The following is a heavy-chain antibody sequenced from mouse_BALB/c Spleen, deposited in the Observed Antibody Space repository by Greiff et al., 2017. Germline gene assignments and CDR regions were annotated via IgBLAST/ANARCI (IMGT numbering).Heavy chain of an antibody. J-gene: IGHJ4*01. CDR3: ARSGIYYDYGYAMDY. CDR2: ISYSGST. D-gene: IGHD2-4*01. V-gene: IGHV3-2*02. CDR1: GYSITSDYA. Sequence: VQLKESGPGLVKPSQSLSLTCTVTGYSITSDYAWNWIRQFPGNKLEWMGYISYSGSTSYNTSLKSRISITRDTSKNQFFLQLNSVTTEDTATYYCARSGIYYDYGYAMDYWGQGTSVTVSS.